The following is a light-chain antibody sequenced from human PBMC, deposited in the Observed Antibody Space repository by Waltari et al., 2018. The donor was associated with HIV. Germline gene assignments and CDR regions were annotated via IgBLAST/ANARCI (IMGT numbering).Light chain of an antibody. V-gene: IGLV1-47*01. CDR1: SSHIGSNS. CDR3: AAWDDSLSGRV. Sequence: QSVLTQPPSASGTPGQRVTIPCSGRSSHIGSNSVYLYQQLPGTTPKLLLYRNNQRPSGVPDRFSGSKSGTSASLAISGLRSEDEADYYCAAWDDSLSGRVFGGGTKLTVL. CDR2: RNN. J-gene: IGLJ3*02.